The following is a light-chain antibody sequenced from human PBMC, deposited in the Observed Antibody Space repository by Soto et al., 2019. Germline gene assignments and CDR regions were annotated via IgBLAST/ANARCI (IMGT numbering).Light chain of an antibody. CDR1: QSVSSSY. Sequence: EIVLTQSPGTLSLSPGERATLSCRASQSVSSSYLAWYQQKPGQTPRLLIYGASSRATGIPDRFSGSGSGTDFTLTISRLEPEDFAVYYCQLYGISRPFGQGTKVDIK. V-gene: IGKV3-20*01. CDR2: GAS. CDR3: QLYGISRP. J-gene: IGKJ1*01.